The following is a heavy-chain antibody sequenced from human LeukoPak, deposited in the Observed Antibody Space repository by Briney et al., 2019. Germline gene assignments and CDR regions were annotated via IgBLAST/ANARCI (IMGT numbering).Heavy chain of an antibody. CDR3: ARRPSRGGAFDI. J-gene: IGHJ3*02. CDR1: GGSISSYY. D-gene: IGHD3-16*01. V-gene: IGHV4-59*01. Sequence: SETLSLTCTVSGGSISSYYWSWIRQPPGKGLEWIGYIYYSGSTNYNPSLKSRVTISVGTSKNQFSLKLSSVTAADTAVYYCARRPSRGGAFDIWGQGTMVTVSS. CDR2: IYYSGST.